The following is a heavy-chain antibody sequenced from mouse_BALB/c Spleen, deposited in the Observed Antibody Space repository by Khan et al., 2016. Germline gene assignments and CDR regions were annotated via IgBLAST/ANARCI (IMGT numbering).Heavy chain of an antibody. CDR3: TRSPRATRYCDV. Sequence: VQLKESGPGLVKPSQSLSLTCTVTGYSITSDYAWNWIRQFPGNKLEWMGYIRYSGSTTYNPSLKSRISITRDTSKNQFFLQLYSVTTEDTATYYGTRSPRATRYCDVWGAGTTVTVSS. J-gene: IGHJ1*01. CDR1: GYSITSDYA. D-gene: IGHD3-3*01. V-gene: IGHV3-2*02. CDR2: IRYSGST.